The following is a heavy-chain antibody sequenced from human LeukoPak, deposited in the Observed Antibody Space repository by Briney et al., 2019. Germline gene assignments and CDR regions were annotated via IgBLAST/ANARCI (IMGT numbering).Heavy chain of an antibody. CDR2: IYYSGST. Sequence: SETLSLTCTVSGGSISSGDYYWSWIRQPPGKGLEWIGYIYYSGSTYYNPSLKSRVTISVDTSKNQFSLKLSSVTAADTAVYYCARGGEYCSSTSCYTSFDPWGQGTLVTVSS. CDR3: ARGGEYCSSTSCYTSFDP. D-gene: IGHD2-2*02. CDR1: GGSISSGDYY. J-gene: IGHJ5*02. V-gene: IGHV4-30-4*08.